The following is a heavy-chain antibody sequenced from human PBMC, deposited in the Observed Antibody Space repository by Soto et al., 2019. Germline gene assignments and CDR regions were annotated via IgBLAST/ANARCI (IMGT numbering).Heavy chain of an antibody. Sequence: PGGSLRLSCAASGFTISSYSMNWVRQAPGKGLEWVSSISSSSSYIYYADSVKGRFTISRDNAKNSLYLQMNSLRAEDTAVYYCARDIWSRYDFWSGYQPEYYYGMDVWGQGTTVTVSS. D-gene: IGHD3-3*01. V-gene: IGHV3-21*01. CDR3: ARDIWSRYDFWSGYQPEYYYGMDV. J-gene: IGHJ6*02. CDR2: ISSSSSYI. CDR1: GFTISSYS.